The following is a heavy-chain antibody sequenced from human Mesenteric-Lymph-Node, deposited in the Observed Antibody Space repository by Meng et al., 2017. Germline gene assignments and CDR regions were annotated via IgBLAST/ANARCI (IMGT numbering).Heavy chain of an antibody. J-gene: IGHJ4*02. CDR2: TYYRSKWSS. CDR1: GDSVSSNSAA. D-gene: IGHD6-19*01. CDR3: ARKAVAVGTFDY. V-gene: IGHV6-1*01. Sequence: QVPLEQSSPGLVNPSQTLSLTCAISGDSVSSNSAAWNWIRQSPSRGLEWLGRTYYRSKWSSDYAVSVRSRITINADTSKNQFSLQLNSVTPEDTAVYYCARKAVAVGTFDYWGQGTLVTVSS.